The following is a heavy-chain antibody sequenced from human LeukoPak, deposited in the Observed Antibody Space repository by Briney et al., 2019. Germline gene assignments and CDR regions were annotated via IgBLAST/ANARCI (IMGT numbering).Heavy chain of an antibody. CDR1: GESLNYYY. J-gene: IGHJ4*02. V-gene: IGHV4-34*12. D-gene: IGHD5-24*01. CDR2: VFDGKTT. CDR3: ASGAWATRLHS. Sequence: SDTLSLTCAVHGESLNYYYWSWIRQSPEKGLEWIGEVFDGKTTNYNPSLKSRVTISAVTSSNQFSLNLKSVTAADTAVYYCASGAWATRLHSWAQGTLVIVSS.